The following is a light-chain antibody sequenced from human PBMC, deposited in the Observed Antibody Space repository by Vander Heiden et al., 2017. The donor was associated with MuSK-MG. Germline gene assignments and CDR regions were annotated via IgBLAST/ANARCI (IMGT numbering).Light chain of an antibody. Sequence: DTVMTQSPLSLPVTPGDPSSIPCRSSQSLLYSNGKNYLDSYLQKPGQSPQLLIYLGSNRASGVPDRFSGSGSGTDFTLRISSVDAEDIGVYFCRQCVQSPHTSGHGTKVDIK. CDR2: LGS. V-gene: IGKV2-28*01. J-gene: IGKJ3*01. CDR1: QSLLYSNGKNY. CDR3: RQCVQSPHT.